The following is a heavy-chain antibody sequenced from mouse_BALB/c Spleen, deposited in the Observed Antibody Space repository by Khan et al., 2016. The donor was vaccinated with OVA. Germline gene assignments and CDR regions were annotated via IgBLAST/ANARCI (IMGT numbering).Heavy chain of an antibody. V-gene: IGHV1S81*02. CDR2: INPSNGGT. D-gene: IGHD1-1*01. CDR3: TRSGYCTFAY. Sequence: QVQLQQSGAELVKPGASVRLSCKASGYTFTSYYVYWVKQRPGQGLEWIGDINPSNGGTNFNEKFKSKATLTVDKSYSTAYMQLSSLTSEDSAVYYCTRSGYCTFAYWGQGTLVTVSA. J-gene: IGHJ3*01. CDR1: GYTFTSYY.